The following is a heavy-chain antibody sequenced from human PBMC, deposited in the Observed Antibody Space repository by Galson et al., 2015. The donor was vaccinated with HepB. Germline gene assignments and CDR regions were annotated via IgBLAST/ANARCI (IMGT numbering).Heavy chain of an antibody. CDR3: ARAYCSSIRCPTTPHAHYYYYGTGV. CDR1: GFTFSSYA. Sequence: SLRLSCAASGFTFSSYAMHWVRQAPGKGLEWVAVISYDGSNKYYADSVKGRFTISRDNSKNTLYLQMNSLGAADTAVYYCARAYCSSIRCPTTPHAHYYYYGTGVLGQGTTCTVS. V-gene: IGHV3-30-3*01. J-gene: IGHJ6*02. D-gene: IGHD2-2*01. CDR2: ISYDGSNK.